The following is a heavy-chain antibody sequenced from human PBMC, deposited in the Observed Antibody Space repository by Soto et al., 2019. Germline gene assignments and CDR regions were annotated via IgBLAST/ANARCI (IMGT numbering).Heavy chain of an antibody. CDR2: ISGSGGST. CDR1: GFTFSSYA. Sequence: VGSLRLSCAASGFTFSSYAMSWVRQAPGKGLEWVSAISGSGGSTYYADSVKGRFTISRDNSKNTLYLQMNSLRAEDTAVYYCAKASKYSSSSAYMDYWGQGTLVTVSS. D-gene: IGHD6-6*01. J-gene: IGHJ4*02. V-gene: IGHV3-23*01. CDR3: AKASKYSSSSAYMDY.